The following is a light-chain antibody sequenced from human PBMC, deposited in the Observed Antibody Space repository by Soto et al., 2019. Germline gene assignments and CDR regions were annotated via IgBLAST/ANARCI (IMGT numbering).Light chain of an antibody. CDR3: QSYDSDKHWVA. V-gene: IGLV6-57*04. CDR2: EDN. CDR1: SGSIASNY. Sequence: NFMITQPHAVSGSPGHTLTISCARSSGSIASNYVQWYQQRPGSAPTTVIYEDNQRPSGVPDRFSGSFDSSSNYASLTISGLTTADEADYYCQSYDSDKHWVAFGGGTKVTVL. J-gene: IGLJ2*01.